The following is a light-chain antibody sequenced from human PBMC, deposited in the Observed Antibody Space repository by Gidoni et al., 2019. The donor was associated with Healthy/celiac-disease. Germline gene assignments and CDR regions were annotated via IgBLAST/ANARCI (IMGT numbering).Light chain of an antibody. CDR3: QQRSNWPPFT. J-gene: IGKJ5*01. V-gene: IGKV3-11*01. Sequence: EIVLTQSPATLSLSPGERATLSCRASQRVSSYLAWYQQNHGQAPRLLIYDAPNRATGIPARFSGSGSGTDFTLTISSLEPEDFAVYYCQQRSNWPPFTFGQGTRLEIK. CDR2: DAP. CDR1: QRVSSY.